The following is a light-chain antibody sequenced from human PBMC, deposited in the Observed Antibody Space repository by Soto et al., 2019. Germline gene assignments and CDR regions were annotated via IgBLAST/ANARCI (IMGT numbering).Light chain of an antibody. J-gene: IGKJ2*01. V-gene: IGKV3-15*01. CDR2: GAS. Sequence: EIVVAQYPATLSVSPGERATLSCRASQSGSIAWYQQKLGQAPRLLIYGASTRATGIPARFSGSGSGTEFTLTISSLQSEDFAVYYCQHYDNWPPMYTFGQGTKLEIK. CDR1: QSGS. CDR3: QHYDNWPPMYT.